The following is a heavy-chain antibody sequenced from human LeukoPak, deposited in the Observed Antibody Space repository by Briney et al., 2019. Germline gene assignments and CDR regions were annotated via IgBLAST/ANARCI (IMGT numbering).Heavy chain of an antibody. CDR1: GGSSSGYY. D-gene: IGHD3-10*01. J-gene: IGHJ4*02. CDR3: ARVKGPRISMVRGAKGGYFDY. V-gene: IGHV4-34*01. CDR2: INHSGST. Sequence: SETLSLTCAVYGGSSSGYYWSWIRQPPGKGLEWIGEINHSGSTNYNPSLKSRVTISVDTSKNQFSLKLSSVTAADTAVYYCARVKGPRISMVRGAKGGYFDYWGQGTLVTVSS.